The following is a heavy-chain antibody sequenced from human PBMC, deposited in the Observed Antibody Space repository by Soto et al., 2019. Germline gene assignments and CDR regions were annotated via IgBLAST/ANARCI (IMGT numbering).Heavy chain of an antibody. Sequence: GGSLRLSCAASGFTFSNAWMSWVRQAPGKGLEWVGRIKNKTDGGTTDYAAPVKGRFTISRDDSKNTLYLQMNSLKTEDTAVYYCTTDLTYYYDSSGYYEDAFDIWGQGTMVTVSS. CDR3: TTDLTYYYDSSGYYEDAFDI. CDR2: IKNKTDGGTT. V-gene: IGHV3-15*01. D-gene: IGHD3-22*01. CDR1: GFTFSNAW. J-gene: IGHJ3*02.